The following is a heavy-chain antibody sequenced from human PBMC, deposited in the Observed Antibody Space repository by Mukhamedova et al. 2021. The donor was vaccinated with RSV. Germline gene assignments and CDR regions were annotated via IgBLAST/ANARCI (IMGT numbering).Heavy chain of an antibody. J-gene: IGHJ4*01. CDR3: AREQRTHYEVLPGPYYFDN. D-gene: IGHD3-9*01. V-gene: IGHV4-30-2*04. Sequence: YYNPSLKSRVTISVDTSKNQFSLKLSSVTAADTAVYYCAREQRTHYEVLPGPYYFDNWGHGALVTVSS.